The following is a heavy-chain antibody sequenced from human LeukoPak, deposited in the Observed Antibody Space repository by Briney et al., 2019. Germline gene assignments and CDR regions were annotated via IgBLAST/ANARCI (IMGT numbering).Heavy chain of an antibody. V-gene: IGHV3-48*01. Sequence: GGSLRLSCAASGFTFSSYSMNWVRQAPGKGLEWVSYISSSSSTIYYADSVKGRFTISRDNAKNSLYLQMNSLRAEDTAVYYCARDPARLGWFDAFDIWGQGTMVTVSS. CDR1: GFTFSSYS. CDR3: ARDPARLGWFDAFDI. CDR2: ISSSSSTI. D-gene: IGHD2-15*01. J-gene: IGHJ3*02.